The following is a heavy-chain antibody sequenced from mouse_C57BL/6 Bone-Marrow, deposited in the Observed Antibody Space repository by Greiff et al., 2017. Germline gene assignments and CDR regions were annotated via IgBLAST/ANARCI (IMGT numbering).Heavy chain of an antibody. CDR1: GYTFTSYW. D-gene: IGHD1-1*01. J-gene: IGHJ2*01. CDR2: IYPGSGST. CDR3: ARKIYYGSSPDY. Sequence: VQLQQPGAELVKPGASVKMSCKASGYTFTSYWITWVKLRPGQGLEWIGEIYPGSGSTNYNEKFKSKATLTVDTSSSTAYMQLSSLTSEYSAVYYCARKIYYGSSPDYWGQGTTLTVSS. V-gene: IGHV1-55*01.